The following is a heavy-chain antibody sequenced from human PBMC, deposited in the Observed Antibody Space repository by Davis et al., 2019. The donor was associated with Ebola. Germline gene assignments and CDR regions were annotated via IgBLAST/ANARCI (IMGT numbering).Heavy chain of an antibody. Sequence: PSETLSLTFTVSGVSISRHYWSWIRQPPGKRLAWFGSIYYTRSAYYNSSLASRATISVDTSKNHFSLKLTSVTAADTAMYYCSERGSSVWGQGALVTVSS. V-gene: IGHV4-59*11. CDR3: SERGSSV. J-gene: IGHJ4*02. CDR1: GVSISRHY. CDR2: IYYTRSA. D-gene: IGHD3-10*01.